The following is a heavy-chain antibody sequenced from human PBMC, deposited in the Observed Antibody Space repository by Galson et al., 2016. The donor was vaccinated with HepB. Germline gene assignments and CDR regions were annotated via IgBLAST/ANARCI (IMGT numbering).Heavy chain of an antibody. J-gene: IGHJ6*02. V-gene: IGHV3-23*01. D-gene: IGHD2-2*01. Sequence: SLRLSCAVSGFTFNSYAMTWVRQAPGKGLEWVSGISGSGGRTYYADSVKGRFTISRDNSKTTLYLQMNSLRAEDTAVYYCAKGGVPAVYYYYYGMDVWGQGTTVTVSS. CDR2: ISGSGGRT. CDR1: GFTFNSYA. CDR3: AKGGVPAVYYYYYGMDV.